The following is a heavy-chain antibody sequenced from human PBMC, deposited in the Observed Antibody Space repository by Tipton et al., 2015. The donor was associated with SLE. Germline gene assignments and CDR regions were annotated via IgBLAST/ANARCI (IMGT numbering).Heavy chain of an antibody. CDR1: GGSISSGGYY. V-gene: IGHV4-31*03. J-gene: IGHJ3*02. D-gene: IGHD6-13*01. CDR2: IYYSGST. CDR3: ARARQQLDAFDI. Sequence: TLSLTCTVSGGSISSGGYYWSWTRQHPGKGLEWIGYIYYSGSTYYNPPLKSRVTISVDTYKNQFSLKLSSVTAADTAVYCCARARQQLDAFDIWGQGTMVTVSS.